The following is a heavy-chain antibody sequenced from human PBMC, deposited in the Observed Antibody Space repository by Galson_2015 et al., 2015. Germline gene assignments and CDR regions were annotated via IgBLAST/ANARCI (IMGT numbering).Heavy chain of an antibody. V-gene: IGHV1-2*04. CDR2: INPNSGDT. CDR3: ATASGDRCSFDSSFDY. J-gene: IGHJ4*02. D-gene: IGHD2-15*01. Sequence: SVKVSCKASGYTFTGFYVHWVRQAPGQGLEWMGWINPNSGDTKYAQKFQGWFTTTRDTSISTAYMDLSRLKSDDTALYYCATASGDRCSFDSSFDYWGQGTLVTVSS. CDR1: GYTFTGFY.